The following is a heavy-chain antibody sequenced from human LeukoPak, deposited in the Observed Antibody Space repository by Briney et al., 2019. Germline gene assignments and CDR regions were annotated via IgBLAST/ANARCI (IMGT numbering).Heavy chain of an antibody. V-gene: IGHV3-7*01. CDR2: IKEDGTEK. J-gene: IGHJ4*02. Sequence: GGSLRLSCAGSGFTFSDFWMTWVRQTPGKGLEWVANIKEDGTEKNLVDSVKGRFTISRDNTKNLLFLEMNNLRGDDTAIYYCVRESRPGGAMGLYHNLDYWGQGALVAVSS. D-gene: IGHD1-1*01. CDR3: VRESRPGGAMGLYHNLDY. CDR1: GFTFSDFW.